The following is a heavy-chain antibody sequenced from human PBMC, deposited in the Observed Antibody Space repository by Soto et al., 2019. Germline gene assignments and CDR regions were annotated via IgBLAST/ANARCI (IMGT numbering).Heavy chain of an antibody. D-gene: IGHD1-26*01. Sequence: GAAQRISCEGCGGSVSSYWIGWVRQMPGKGLEWMGIIYPSDSDTRYSPSFQGQVTISADKSISTAYLKWSSLKASDTAMYFCASGLGATYFDYWGQGTLVTVSS. CDR3: ASGLGATYFDY. CDR1: GGSVSSYW. V-gene: IGHV5-51*01. CDR2: IYPSDSDT. J-gene: IGHJ4*02.